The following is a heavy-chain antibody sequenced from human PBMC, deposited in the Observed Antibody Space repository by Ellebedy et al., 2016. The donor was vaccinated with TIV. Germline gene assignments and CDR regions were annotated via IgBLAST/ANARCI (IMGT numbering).Heavy chain of an antibody. Sequence: SLKISXAASGFIFESYAMHWVRQAPGKGLEWVSGVNWNGADIGYAASVKGRFTISRDNAKNSLYLEMNNLRGEDTALYYCAKDQGYSAGWSLGYYYYGMDVWGQGTTVTASS. V-gene: IGHV3-9*01. CDR1: GFIFESYA. J-gene: IGHJ6*02. D-gene: IGHD1-26*01. CDR2: VNWNGADI. CDR3: AKDQGYSAGWSLGYYYYGMDV.